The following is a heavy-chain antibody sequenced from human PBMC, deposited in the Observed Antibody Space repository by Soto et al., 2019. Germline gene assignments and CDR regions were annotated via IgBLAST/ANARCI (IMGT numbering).Heavy chain of an antibody. J-gene: IGHJ4*02. Sequence: GGSLRLSCAASGFTFSNAWMSWVRQAPGKGLEWVGRIKSKTDGGTTDYAAPVKGRFTISRDDSKNTLYLQMNSLKTEGTAVYYCATDIWYGDYPFDYWGQGTLVTVSS. D-gene: IGHD4-17*01. V-gene: IGHV3-15*01. CDR3: ATDIWYGDYPFDY. CDR1: GFTFSNAW. CDR2: IKSKTDGGTT.